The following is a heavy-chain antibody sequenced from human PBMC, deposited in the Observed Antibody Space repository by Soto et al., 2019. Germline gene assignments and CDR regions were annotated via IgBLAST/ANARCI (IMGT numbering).Heavy chain of an antibody. Sequence: GGSLRLSCAASGFTVSNYAMSWVRQAPGKGLEWVSTIRGGSITYYADSVKGRFTLSRDNAKNSLYLQMSSLRAEDTAVYYCARDQSRYSGYPFDYWGQGKMVTVSS. CDR3: ARDQSRYSGYPFDY. V-gene: IGHV3-23*01. D-gene: IGHD6-25*01. CDR1: GFTVSNYA. CDR2: IRGGSIT. J-gene: IGHJ4*02.